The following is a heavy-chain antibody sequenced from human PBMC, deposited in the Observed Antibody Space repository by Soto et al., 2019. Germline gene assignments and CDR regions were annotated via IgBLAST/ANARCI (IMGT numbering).Heavy chain of an antibody. CDR2: INAGNGNT. D-gene: IGHD2-8*01. J-gene: IGHJ3*02. Sequence: GASVKVSCKASGYTFTSYAMHWVRQAPGQRLEGMGWINAGNGNTKYSQKFQGRVTITRDTSASTAYMELSSLRSEDTAVYYCARDPLMVYATPGAFDIWGQGTMVTVSS. V-gene: IGHV1-3*01. CDR3: ARDPLMVYATPGAFDI. CDR1: GYTFTSYA.